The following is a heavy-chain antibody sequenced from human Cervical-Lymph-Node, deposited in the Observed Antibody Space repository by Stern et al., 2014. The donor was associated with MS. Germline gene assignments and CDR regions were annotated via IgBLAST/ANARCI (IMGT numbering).Heavy chain of an antibody. CDR3: AADTRAMTVFY. Sequence: VQLVQSGGGLVQPGGSLRLSCAASGLTLSSYWMSWVRQAPGKGLGWVANIKQDGSEKYYVDSVKGRFTISRDNAKNSLFLQMNSLRAEDTAVYYCAADTRAMTVFYWGQGTLVTVSS. D-gene: IGHD2-21*02. CDR2: IKQDGSEK. V-gene: IGHV3-7*01. J-gene: IGHJ4*02. CDR1: GLTLSSYW.